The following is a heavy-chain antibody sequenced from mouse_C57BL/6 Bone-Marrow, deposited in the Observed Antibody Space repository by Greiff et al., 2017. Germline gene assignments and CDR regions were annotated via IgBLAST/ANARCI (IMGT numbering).Heavy chain of an antibody. CDR1: GFTFSSYG. CDR3: ARRDVRFAY. Sequence: EVKLVESGGDLVKPGGSLKLSCAASGFTFSSYGMSWVRQTPDKRLEWVATISSGGSYTYYPDSVKGRFTISRDNAKNTLYLQMSSLKSEDTAMYYCARRDVRFAYWGQGTLVTVSA. J-gene: IGHJ3*01. V-gene: IGHV5-6*02. CDR2: ISSGGSYT.